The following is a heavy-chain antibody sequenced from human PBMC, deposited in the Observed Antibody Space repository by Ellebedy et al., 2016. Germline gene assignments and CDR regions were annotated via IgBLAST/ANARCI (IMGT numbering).Heavy chain of an antibody. V-gene: IGHV3-30*03. CDR3: ARGRAGIAVAGPWDYYFDY. CDR1: GFTFSAYG. D-gene: IGHD6-19*01. J-gene: IGHJ4*02. CDR2: ISYDGNNK. Sequence: GESLKISCAASGFTFSAYGMHWVRQAPGKGLEWVAVISYDGNNKYYADSVKGRFTISRDNSKNTLYLQMNSLRAEDTAVYYCARGRAGIAVAGPWDYYFDYWGQGTLVTVSS.